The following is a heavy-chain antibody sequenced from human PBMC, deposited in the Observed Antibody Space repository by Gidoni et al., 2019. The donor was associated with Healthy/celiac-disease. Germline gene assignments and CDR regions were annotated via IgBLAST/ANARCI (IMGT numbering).Heavy chain of an antibody. CDR2: ISDDGSNK. D-gene: IGHD5-18*01. Sequence: QVQLVESGGGVVQPGRSLILSCSASGFTFSTYAMHWVRQAPGKGLEWVAGISDDGSNKYYADSGKGRFTISRDNSKNTLYLQMNSLRAEDTAVYYCAREGYTAMDIYYYYGMDVWGQGTTVTVSS. J-gene: IGHJ6*02. CDR1: GFTFSTYA. CDR3: AREGYTAMDIYYYYGMDV. V-gene: IGHV3-30-3*01.